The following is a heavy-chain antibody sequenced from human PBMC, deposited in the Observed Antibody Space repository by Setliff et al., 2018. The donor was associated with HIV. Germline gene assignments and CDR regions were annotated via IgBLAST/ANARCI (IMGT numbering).Heavy chain of an antibody. CDR1: RFSFDDYY. D-gene: IGHD3-10*01. J-gene: IGHJ6*04. V-gene: IGHV1-8*02. CDR3: ARGKGVGGVVITGGLDV. Sequence: ASVKVSCKASRFSFDDYYIHWLRRATGQGLEWMGWMNPNTGVSGYALKFQARVTMTRDTSISTAYMELSSLTSEDTAVYYCARGKGVGGVVITGGLDVWGKGTTVTVSS. CDR2: MNPNTGVS.